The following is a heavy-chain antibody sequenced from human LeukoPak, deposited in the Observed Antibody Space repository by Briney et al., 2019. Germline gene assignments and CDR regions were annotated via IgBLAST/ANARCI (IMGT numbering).Heavy chain of an antibody. CDR3: ARDSFYDSSGYYYIDY. V-gene: IGHV1-69*13. CDR2: IIPIFGTA. CDR1: GGTFGSYA. Sequence: ASVKVSCKASGGTFGSYAISWVRQAPGQGLEWMGGIIPIFGTANYAQKFQGRVTITADESTSTAYMELSSLRSEDTAAYYCARDSFYDSSGYYYIDYWGQGTLVTVSS. D-gene: IGHD3-22*01. J-gene: IGHJ4*02.